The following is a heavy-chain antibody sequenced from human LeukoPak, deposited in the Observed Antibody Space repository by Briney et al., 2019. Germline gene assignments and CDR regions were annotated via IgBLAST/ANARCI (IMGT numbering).Heavy chain of an antibody. Sequence: ASVKVSCKASGYTFTGYYMHWVRQAPGQGLEWMGWINPNSGGTNYAQKFQGRVTMTRDTYISTAYMELSRLRSDDTAVYYCARDDSSGYYWDFDYWGQGTLVTVSS. J-gene: IGHJ4*02. V-gene: IGHV1-2*02. CDR3: ARDDSSGYYWDFDY. CDR2: INPNSGGT. CDR1: GYTFTGYY. D-gene: IGHD3-22*01.